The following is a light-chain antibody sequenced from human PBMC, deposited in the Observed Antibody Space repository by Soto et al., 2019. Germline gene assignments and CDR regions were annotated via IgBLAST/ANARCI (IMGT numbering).Light chain of an antibody. J-gene: IGKJ4*01. Sequence: IVLTQSPATLSLSPGERATLSCGASQSVGNYIAWYQQKPGLAPRLVIFDSSTRATGIPDRFSGSGSGTDFTLTISRLEPEDFAVYYCQQRSSWPLFGGGTKVDIK. CDR2: DSS. CDR3: QQRSSWPL. V-gene: IGKV3-11*01. CDR1: QSVGNY.